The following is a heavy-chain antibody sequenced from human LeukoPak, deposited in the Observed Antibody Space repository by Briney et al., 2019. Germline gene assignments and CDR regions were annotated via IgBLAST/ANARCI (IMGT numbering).Heavy chain of an antibody. J-gene: IGHJ3*02. V-gene: IGHV3-21*01. Sequence: GGSLRLSCAASGFIFSSYSMNWVRQAPGKGLEWVSSISSSSSYIYYADSVKGRFTISRDNAKNSLYLQMNSLRAEDTAVYYCARGAIGYSGTGAFDIWGQGTMVTVSS. D-gene: IGHD5-12*01. CDR1: GFIFSSYS. CDR3: ARGAIGYSGTGAFDI. CDR2: ISSSSSYI.